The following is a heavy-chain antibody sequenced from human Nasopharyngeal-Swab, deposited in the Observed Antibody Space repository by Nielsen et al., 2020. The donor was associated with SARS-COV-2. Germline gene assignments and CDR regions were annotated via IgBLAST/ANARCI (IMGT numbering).Heavy chain of an antibody. CDR3: ARESAVSARRRWFDP. Sequence: GSLRLSCTVSGGSISSYYWSWIRQPAGKGLEWIGRIYTSGSTNCNPSLKSRVTMSVDTSKSQFSLKVSSVTAADTAVYYCARESAVSARRRWFDPWGQGTLVTVSS. J-gene: IGHJ5*02. CDR1: GGSISSYY. CDR2: IYTSGST. D-gene: IGHD6-6*01. V-gene: IGHV4-4*07.